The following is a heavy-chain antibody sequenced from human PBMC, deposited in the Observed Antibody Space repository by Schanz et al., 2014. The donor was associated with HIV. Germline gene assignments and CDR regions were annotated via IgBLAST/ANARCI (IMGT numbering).Heavy chain of an antibody. D-gene: IGHD3-9*01. Sequence: QVQLVQSGAEAKKPGASVMLSCKASGYSFTSYDINWVRQATGLGLEWMGWMNPNSGYTGYAQKFQGRVTMTRHTPTSTAYMELSSLRSDDTAMYYCAREKVGILADYTPNGMDVWGQGTTVTVSS. V-gene: IGHV1-8*01. CDR2: MNPNSGYT. J-gene: IGHJ6*02. CDR3: AREKVGILADYTPNGMDV. CDR1: GYSFTSYD.